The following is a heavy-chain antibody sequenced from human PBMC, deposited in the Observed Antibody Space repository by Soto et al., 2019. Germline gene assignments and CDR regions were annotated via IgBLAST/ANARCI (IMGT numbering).Heavy chain of an antibody. J-gene: IGHJ5*02. CDR1: GFTFDHYA. CDR3: AKGSGGGTIFGVALDL. Sequence: EVQLVESGGGLVQPGGSLRLSCAASGFTFDHYAMHWVRQAPGKGLEWVGGISWNSNIGYVDSVKGRFTISRDSAKNSLYLQMNSLRIEDTALYFCAKGSGGGTIFGVALDLWGQGALVTVSS. V-gene: IGHV3-9*01. CDR2: ISWNSNI. D-gene: IGHD3-3*01.